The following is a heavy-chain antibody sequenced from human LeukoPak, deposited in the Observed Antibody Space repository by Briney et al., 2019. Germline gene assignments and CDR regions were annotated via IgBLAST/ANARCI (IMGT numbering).Heavy chain of an antibody. CDR2: IRVGDVT. J-gene: IGHJ3*01. Sequence: GGSLRLSCAASGFTFSSYAMSWVRQAPGKGLEWVSVIRVGDVTHYADSVKGRFTTSRDSSKNTVYLQMESLRVEDTAVYYCAREDNGGATDDGFDVWGHGTVVTVSS. D-gene: IGHD3-16*01. V-gene: IGHV3-23*01. CDR3: AREDNGGATDDGFDV. CDR1: GFTFSSYA.